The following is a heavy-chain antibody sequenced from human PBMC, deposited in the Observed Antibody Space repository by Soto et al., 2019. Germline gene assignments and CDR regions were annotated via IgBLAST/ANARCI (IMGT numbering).Heavy chain of an antibody. D-gene: IGHD6-25*01. CDR1: GYTFTTCD. J-gene: IGHJ4*02. CDR3: ARRKERSGPHYFDS. CDR2: MNPYTGNA. V-gene: IGHV1-8*01. Sequence: ASVKFSCKASGYTFTTCDIHWVRQATGQGLEWVGWMNPYTGNAGYGQKFQGRVTMTRNTSINTAYMELSSLTSEDTAVYFCARRKERSGPHYFDSWGQGTLVTVSS.